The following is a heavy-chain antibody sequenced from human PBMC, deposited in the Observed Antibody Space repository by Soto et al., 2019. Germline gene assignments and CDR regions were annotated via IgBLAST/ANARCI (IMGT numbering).Heavy chain of an antibody. CDR1: GFTFSSYE. CDR2: ISDSGNTM. D-gene: IGHD3-10*01. CDR3: AREGVTMVRGVTHYDGFHI. V-gene: IGHV3-48*03. Sequence: QLVESGGGLVQPGGSLRLSCAASGFTFSSYEMDWVRQAPGKGLEWISYISDSGNTMYYADSVKGRFTISRDNAKNSVYLQMNSLRGEDTAVYYCAREGVTMVRGVTHYDGFHIWGQGAMVTVSS. J-gene: IGHJ3*02.